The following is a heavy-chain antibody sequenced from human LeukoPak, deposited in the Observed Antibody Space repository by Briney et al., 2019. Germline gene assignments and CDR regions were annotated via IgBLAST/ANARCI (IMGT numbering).Heavy chain of an antibody. CDR3: ARSDYGDYPHVLYYYGMDV. V-gene: IGHV3-64*01. J-gene: IGHJ6*02. Sequence: QPGGSLRLSCAASGFTFSSHAMHWVRQAPGKGLEYVSAISSNGGSTYYANSVKGRFTISRDNSKNTLYLQMGSLRAEDMAVYYCARSDYGDYPHVLYYYGMDVWGQGTTVTVSS. CDR2: ISSNGGST. D-gene: IGHD4-17*01. CDR1: GFTFSSHA.